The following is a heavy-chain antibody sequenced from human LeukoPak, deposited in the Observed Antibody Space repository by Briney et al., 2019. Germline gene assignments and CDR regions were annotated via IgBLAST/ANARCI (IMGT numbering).Heavy chain of an antibody. Sequence: ASVKVSCKASGYTFTSYGISWVRQAPGQGLEWMGWISAYNGNTNYAQKLQGRVTMTTDTSTSTAYMELRSLRSDDTAVYYCAKSEAFNPYRSGSIVGYFAYWGQGTLVTVSS. V-gene: IGHV1-18*01. CDR2: ISAYNGNT. J-gene: IGHJ4*02. CDR1: GYTFTSYG. CDR3: AKSEAFNPYRSGSIVGYFAY. D-gene: IGHD3-10*01.